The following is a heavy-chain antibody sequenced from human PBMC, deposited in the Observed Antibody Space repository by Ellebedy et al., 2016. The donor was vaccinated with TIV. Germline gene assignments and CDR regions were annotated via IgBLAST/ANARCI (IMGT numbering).Heavy chain of an antibody. CDR3: ARVGVATARGYYYGMDV. J-gene: IGHJ6*02. CDR1: GFTFSDYY. V-gene: IGHV3-11*06. CDR2: ISGASNYI. Sequence: GGSLRLSXTASGFTFSDYYMAWIRQTPGKGLEWVSYISGASNYIEYGDSVKGRFIIPRDNGKNSLYLQMNSLRVEDTAVYYCARVGVATARGYYYGMDVWGQGTTVTVSS. D-gene: IGHD5-12*01.